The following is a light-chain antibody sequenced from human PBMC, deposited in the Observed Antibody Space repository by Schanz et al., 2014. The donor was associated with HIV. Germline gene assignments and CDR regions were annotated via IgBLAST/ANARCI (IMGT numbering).Light chain of an antibody. Sequence: QSVLTQPPSVSGAPGQRVTIPCSGSSSNVGAGFDVHWYQQALGKAPTLLIYTNDNRPSGVPDRYSGSKSGNTASLTVSGLQAEDEADYYCQSYDNSLSGPWVFGGGTKLTVL. J-gene: IGLJ3*02. CDR3: QSYDNSLSGPWV. V-gene: IGLV1-40*01. CDR2: TND. CDR1: SSNVGAGFD.